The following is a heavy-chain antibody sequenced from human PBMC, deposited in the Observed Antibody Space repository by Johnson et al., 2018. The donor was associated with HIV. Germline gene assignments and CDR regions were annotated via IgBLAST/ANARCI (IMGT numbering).Heavy chain of an antibody. CDR1: GFTFSSYD. J-gene: IGHJ3*02. CDR2: IYSGGST. D-gene: IGHD7-27*01. V-gene: IGHV3-NL1*01. CDR3: AKDERQLGGWAHAFDM. Sequence: QVQLVESGGGLVQPGGSLRLSCAASGFTFSSYDMHWVRQATGKGLEWVSVIYSGGSTYYADSVKGRFTISRDNSKNTLYLQMKSLRGEDTAVYYCAKDERQLGGWAHAFDMWGQGTKVTVSS.